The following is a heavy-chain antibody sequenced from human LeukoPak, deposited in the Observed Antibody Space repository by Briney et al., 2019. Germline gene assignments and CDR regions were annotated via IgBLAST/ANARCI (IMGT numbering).Heavy chain of an antibody. V-gene: IGHV4-4*02. CDR1: GGSISSSYW. CDR3: ARHYYDSSGYPLYYYYYYMDV. J-gene: IGHJ6*03. Sequence: TSGTLSLTCGVSGGSISSSYWWSWVRQPPGKGLEWIGEIYHSGSTNYNPSLKSRVTISVDKSKNQFSLKLSSVTAADTAVYYCARHYYDSSGYPLYYYYYYMDVWGKGTTVTVSS. D-gene: IGHD3-22*01. CDR2: IYHSGST.